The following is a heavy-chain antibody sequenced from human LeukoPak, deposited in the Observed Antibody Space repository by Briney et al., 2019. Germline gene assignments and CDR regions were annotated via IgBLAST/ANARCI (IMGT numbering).Heavy chain of an antibody. Sequence: SETLSLTCAVYGGSFSGYYWSWIRQPPGKGLEWIGEINHSGSTNYNPSLKSRVTISVDTSKNQFSLKLSSVTAADTAVYYCARAGYYDSSGPPFDYWGQGTLVTVSS. D-gene: IGHD3-22*01. CDR1: GGSFSGYY. CDR3: ARAGYYDSSGPPFDY. V-gene: IGHV4-34*01. J-gene: IGHJ4*02. CDR2: INHSGST.